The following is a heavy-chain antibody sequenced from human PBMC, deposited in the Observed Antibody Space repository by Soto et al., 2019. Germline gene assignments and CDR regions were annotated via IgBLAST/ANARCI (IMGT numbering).Heavy chain of an antibody. J-gene: IGHJ6*03. CDR3: ARGGELAVAGRMNYYYMDV. Sequence: ASVKVSCKASGYTFTSYGISWVRQAPGQGLEWMGWISAYNGNTNYAQKLQGRVTMTTGTSTSTAYMELRSLRSDDTAVYYCARGGELAVAGRMNYYYMDVWSKGTTVTVSS. D-gene: IGHD6-19*01. CDR2: ISAYNGNT. CDR1: GYTFTSYG. V-gene: IGHV1-18*01.